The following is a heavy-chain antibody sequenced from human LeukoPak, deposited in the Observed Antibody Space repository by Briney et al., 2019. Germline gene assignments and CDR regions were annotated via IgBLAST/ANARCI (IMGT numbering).Heavy chain of an antibody. CDR2: INPKSGGT. D-gene: IGHD2-15*01. CDR3: ARDRWFNDY. CDR1: GYTFTGYY. V-gene: IGHV1-2*02. Sequence: ASVKVSCTASGYTFTGYYMHWVRQAPGQGLEWMGWINPKSGGTNYAQTLQGRVTMTRDTSISTAYMELSRLRSDDTAVYYCARDRWFNDYWGQGTLVTVSS. J-gene: IGHJ4*02.